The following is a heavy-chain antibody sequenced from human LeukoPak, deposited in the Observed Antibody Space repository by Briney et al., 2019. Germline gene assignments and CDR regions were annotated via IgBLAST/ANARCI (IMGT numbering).Heavy chain of an antibody. V-gene: IGHV3-11*01. D-gene: IGHD3-16*01. CDR2: ISSSGFTI. CDR3: ARHGVRHVLDWYFPL. CDR1: GFTFSDYF. J-gene: IGHJ2*01. Sequence: PGGSLRLSCAASGFTFSDYFMSWIRQAPGKGLEGVSCISSSGFTIYYGDYVKGRFTISRDNADNSLFLQMNSLTVEDTAVYYCARHGVRHVLDWYFPLWGRGTLVAVSS.